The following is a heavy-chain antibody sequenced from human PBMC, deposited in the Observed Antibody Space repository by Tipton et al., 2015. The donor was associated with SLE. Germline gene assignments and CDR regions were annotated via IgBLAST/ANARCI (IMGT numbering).Heavy chain of an antibody. CDR1: GFLVTYNY. Sequence: SLRLSCAVSGFLVTYNYMSWVRQAPGKGLEWVSVIYGGGTTYYADSVQGRFTISRDNLKNTLYLQMNTLRAEDTAVYYCVREKGPKDAFDIWGQGTIVTVSP. CDR3: VREKGPKDAFDI. CDR2: IYGGGTT. J-gene: IGHJ3*02. V-gene: IGHV3-53*05.